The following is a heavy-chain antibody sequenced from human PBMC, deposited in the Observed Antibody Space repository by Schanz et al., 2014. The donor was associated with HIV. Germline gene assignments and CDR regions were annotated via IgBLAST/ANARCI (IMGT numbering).Heavy chain of an antibody. CDR3: AKSSGWLYEHLDH. CDR2: IWYDGTNK. D-gene: IGHD3-9*01. Sequence: VQLVESGGGVVQPGKSLRVSCAASGFTFSSYAMHWARQAPGKGLEWVAVIWYDGTNKYYAASVKGRFTISRDNSKNMLYLQMNSLRAEDTAVYYCAKSSGWLYEHLDHWGQGSSVIVSS. CDR1: GFTFSSYA. V-gene: IGHV3-33*06. J-gene: IGHJ4*02.